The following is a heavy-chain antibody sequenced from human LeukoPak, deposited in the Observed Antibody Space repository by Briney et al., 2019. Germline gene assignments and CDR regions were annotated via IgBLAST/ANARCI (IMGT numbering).Heavy chain of an antibody. CDR3: ARDSRPPDTAMSKYYYYYYMDV. D-gene: IGHD5-18*01. Sequence: SETLSLTCTVSGGSISSYYWSWIRQPPGKGLEWIGYIYYSGSTNYNPSLKSRVTISVDTSKNQFSLKLSSVTAADTAVYYCARDSRPPDTAMSKYYYYYYMDVWGKGTTVTVSS. CDR1: GGSISSYY. CDR2: IYYSGST. V-gene: IGHV4-59*12. J-gene: IGHJ6*03.